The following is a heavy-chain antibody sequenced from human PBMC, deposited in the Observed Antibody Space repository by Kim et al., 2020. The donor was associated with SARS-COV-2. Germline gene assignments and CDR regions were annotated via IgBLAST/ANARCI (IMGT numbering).Heavy chain of an antibody. J-gene: IGHJ4*02. CDR3: SRSRYSNNWSQDY. V-gene: IGHV3-53*01. CDR2: IYNGGNT. CDR1: GFTFNNAC. Sequence: GGSLRLSCAASGFTFNNACMSWVRQAPGKGLEWVSVIYNGGNTYYADSVKARFTISRDNSKNTQYLQMNSLRAEDTAVYFCSRSRYSNNWSQDYWGLGTLVTVSS. D-gene: IGHD6-13*01.